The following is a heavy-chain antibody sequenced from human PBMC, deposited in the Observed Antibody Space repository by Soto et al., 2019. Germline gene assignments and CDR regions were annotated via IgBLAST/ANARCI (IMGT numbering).Heavy chain of an antibody. CDR2: IYYSGST. CDR1: GDPISNNNFY. CDR3: ARHYGYYSHYMDV. Sequence: PSETLSLTCTVSGDPISNNNFYWGWIRQPPGKGLEWIGSIYYSGSTYYNPSLKSRVTISVDTSNNQLSLKLSSVTAADTAVYYCARHYGYYSHYMDVWTKGTTVTVSS. D-gene: IGHD3-10*01. J-gene: IGHJ6*03. V-gene: IGHV4-39*01.